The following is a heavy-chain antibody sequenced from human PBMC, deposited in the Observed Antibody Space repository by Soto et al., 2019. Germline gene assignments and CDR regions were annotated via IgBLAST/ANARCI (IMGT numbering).Heavy chain of an antibody. CDR2: VWHDGTRK. CDR1: DFAFRLHG. Sequence: QVHLVESGGGIVQPGGSLTLSCSVSDFAFRLHGIHWVRQTPGKGLGWVAMVWHDGTRKYFRDSVRGRFTISRDSAKNKVYLQMNNLRGDDSALYFCARDRSSSYSYAMDLWGQGTTVTVSS. D-gene: IGHD3-10*01. V-gene: IGHV3-33*01. CDR3: ARDRSSSYSYAMDL. J-gene: IGHJ6*02.